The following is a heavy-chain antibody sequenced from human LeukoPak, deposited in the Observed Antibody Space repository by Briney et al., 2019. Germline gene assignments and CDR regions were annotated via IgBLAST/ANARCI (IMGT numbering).Heavy chain of an antibody. Sequence: GASVKVSCKVSGYTLTELSMHWVRQAPGKGLEWMGGFDPEDGETIYAQKFQGRVTMTEDTSTDTAYMELSSLRSEDTAVYYCVTGTDSSGYNLDYWGQGTLVTVSS. V-gene: IGHV1-24*01. J-gene: IGHJ4*02. D-gene: IGHD3-22*01. CDR1: GYTLTELS. CDR3: VTGTDSSGYNLDY. CDR2: FDPEDGET.